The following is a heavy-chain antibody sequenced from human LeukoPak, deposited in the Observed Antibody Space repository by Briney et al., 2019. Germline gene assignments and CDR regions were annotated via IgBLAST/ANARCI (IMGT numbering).Heavy chain of an antibody. D-gene: IGHD3-3*01. CDR2: ISAYNGNT. J-gene: IGHJ6*02. CDR3: ARDYGAQDYDFWSGLYYYYGMDV. Sequence: RASVKVSCKASGYTFTSYGISWVRQAPGQGLEWMGWISAYNGNTNYAQKLQGRVTMTTDTSTSTAYMELRSLGSDDTAVYYCARDYGAQDYDFWSGLYYYYGMDVWGQGTTVTVSS. CDR1: GYTFTSYG. V-gene: IGHV1-18*01.